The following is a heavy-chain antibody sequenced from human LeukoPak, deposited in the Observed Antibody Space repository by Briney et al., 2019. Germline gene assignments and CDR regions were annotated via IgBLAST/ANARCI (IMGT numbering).Heavy chain of an antibody. V-gene: IGHV3-48*04. CDR2: ISSSSSTI. Sequence: GGSLRLSCAASGFTFSSYGMHWVRQAPGKGLEWVSYISSSSSTIYYADSVKGRFTISRDNAKNSLYLQMNSLRAEDTAVYYCARDSIAAAGYGMDVWGQGTTVTVSS. D-gene: IGHD6-13*01. J-gene: IGHJ6*02. CDR1: GFTFSSYG. CDR3: ARDSIAAAGYGMDV.